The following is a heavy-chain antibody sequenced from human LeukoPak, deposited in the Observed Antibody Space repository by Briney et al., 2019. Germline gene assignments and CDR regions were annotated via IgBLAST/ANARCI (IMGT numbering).Heavy chain of an antibody. CDR2: ISGSGGNT. D-gene: IGHD4-17*01. J-gene: IGHJ4*02. V-gene: IGHV3-23*01. CDR3: AKGRNEDGDAALNY. CDR1: GFTFSSHA. Sequence: GGSLRLFCAASGFTFSSHAMSWVRQAPGKGLEGVSSISGSGGNTFYADPVKGRFTISRDNSKNTLYLQMNCLRAEDTAAYHCAKGRNEDGDAALNYWGPGTLVTVSS.